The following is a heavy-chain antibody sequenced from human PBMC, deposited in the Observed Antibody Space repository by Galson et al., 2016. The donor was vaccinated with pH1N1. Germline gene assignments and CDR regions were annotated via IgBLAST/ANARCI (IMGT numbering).Heavy chain of an antibody. CDR2: ISPDSGGT. J-gene: IGHJ6*02. Sequence: SVKVSCKASTYSFSGYYIHWVRQAPGQGLEWMGWISPDSGGTVYAQKFQDWVTLTWDTSISTTYMEVTRLTSDDTAVYFCATSRPPITGTTGFFGLDVWGQGTTVTVSS. CDR1: TYSFSGYY. V-gene: IGHV1-2*04. D-gene: IGHD1-14*01. CDR3: ATSRPPITGTTGFFGLDV.